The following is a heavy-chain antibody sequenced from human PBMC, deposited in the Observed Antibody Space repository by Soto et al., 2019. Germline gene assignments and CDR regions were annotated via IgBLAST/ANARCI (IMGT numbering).Heavy chain of an antibody. J-gene: IGHJ4*02. CDR1: GFTFSSYA. Sequence: QVQLVESGGGVVQPGRSLRLSCAASGFTFSSYAMHWVRQAPGKGLEWVAVISYDGSNKYYADSVKGRFTISRDNSKNTLYLQMNSLRAEDTAVYYCARAYNRGGATVGYWGQGTLVTVSS. V-gene: IGHV3-30-3*01. CDR2: ISYDGSNK. CDR3: ARAYNRGGATVGY. D-gene: IGHD1-26*01.